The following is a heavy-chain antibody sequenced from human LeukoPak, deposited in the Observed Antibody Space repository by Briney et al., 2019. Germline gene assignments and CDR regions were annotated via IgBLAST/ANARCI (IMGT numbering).Heavy chain of an antibody. D-gene: IGHD1-7*01. Sequence: GGSLRLSCAASGFTFDDNGMSWVRQAPGKGLEWVSGINWNGGSTGYADSVKGRFTISRDNAKNSLYLQMNSLRAEDTALYHCARIGNYGEETYYFDYWGQGTLLTVSS. V-gene: IGHV3-20*01. CDR3: ARIGNYGEETYYFDY. CDR1: GFTFDDNG. J-gene: IGHJ4*02. CDR2: INWNGGST.